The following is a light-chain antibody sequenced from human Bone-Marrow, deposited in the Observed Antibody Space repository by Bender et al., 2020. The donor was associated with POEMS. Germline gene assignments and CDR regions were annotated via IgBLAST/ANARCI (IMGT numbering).Light chain of an antibody. CDR2: QDT. Sequence: SYEVTQPPSVSVSPGQTASITCSGDDLGDKYVAWYQQKPGQSPVLVIYQDTKRPSGIPERFSGSNSGNTATLTISGTQAMDEADYYCQEWDTCSVIFGGGTKLAVL. CDR3: QEWDTCSVI. CDR1: DLGDKY. J-gene: IGLJ2*01. V-gene: IGLV3-1*01.